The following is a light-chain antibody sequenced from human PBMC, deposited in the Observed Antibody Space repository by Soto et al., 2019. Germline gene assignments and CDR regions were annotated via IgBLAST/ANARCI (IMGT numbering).Light chain of an antibody. Sequence: QSALTQPRSVSGSPGQSVTISCTGTSSDVGGYNYVSWYQHHPGKAPKLMIYDVTKRPSGVPDRFSGSKSGNTASLTISGLQADDEADYCCCSYAGSYTFYVFGTGTKVTV. CDR2: DVT. J-gene: IGLJ1*01. CDR3: CSYAGSYTFYV. V-gene: IGLV2-11*01. CDR1: SSDVGGYNY.